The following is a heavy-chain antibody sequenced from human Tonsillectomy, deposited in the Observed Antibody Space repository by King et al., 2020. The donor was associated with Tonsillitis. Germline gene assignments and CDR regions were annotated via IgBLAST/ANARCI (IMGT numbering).Heavy chain of an antibody. V-gene: IGHV1-69*12. J-gene: IGHJ4*02. CDR1: GGTFSSYA. D-gene: IGHD1-1*01. Sequence: QLVQSGAEVKKPGSSVKVSCKASGGTFSSYAISWGRQAPGQGLEWMGGIIPIFGTANYAQKFQGRVTITADESTSTAYMELSSLRSEDTAVYYCARLLVQLERVVDYYFDYWGQGTLVTVSS. CDR2: IIPIFGTA. CDR3: ARLLVQLERVVDYYFDY.